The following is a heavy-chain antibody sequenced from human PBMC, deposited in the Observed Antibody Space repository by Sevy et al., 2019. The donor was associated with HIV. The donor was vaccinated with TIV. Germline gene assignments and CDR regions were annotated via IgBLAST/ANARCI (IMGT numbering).Heavy chain of an antibody. CDR3: ASPLPFYYGSGSEEFDY. V-gene: IGHV3-48*01. CDR1: ELPFSTYA. Sequence: GGSRRLPVAPSELPFSTYARNGFRQAPGKGRGGVSSISSGISTKNYPDSVKGRFTISGDNAKNSLYLQMNSLRAEDTAVYYCASPLPFYYGSGSEEFDYWGRGTLVTVSS. D-gene: IGHD3-10*01. J-gene: IGHJ4*02. CDR2: ISSGISTK.